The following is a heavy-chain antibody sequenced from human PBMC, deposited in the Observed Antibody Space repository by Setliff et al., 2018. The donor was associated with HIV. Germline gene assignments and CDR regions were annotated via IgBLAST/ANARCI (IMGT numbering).Heavy chain of an antibody. CDR3: ARSDISGTGYFDS. J-gene: IGHJ4*02. D-gene: IGHD1-20*01. CDR2: MNPNDGDT. V-gene: IGHV1-46*01. CDR1: GHTFANYY. Sequence: ASVKVSCKASGHTFANYYLHWVRQGPGQGLEWMGIMNPNDGDTQYEQNFRGSVAMTRDTSTTTVNMELYSLRSEDTAVYHGARSDISGTGYFDSWGQGTLVTVSS.